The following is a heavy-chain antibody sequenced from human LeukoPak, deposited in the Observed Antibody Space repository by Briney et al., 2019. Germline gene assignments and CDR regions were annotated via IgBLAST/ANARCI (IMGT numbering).Heavy chain of an antibody. D-gene: IGHD2-15*01. CDR3: ARDRCSGVSCHSDY. CDR1: GGSMCSYY. V-gene: IGHV4-59*01. Sequence: SETLSLTCTVSGGSMCSYYWSWIRQPPGKGLEGIGYYYYSGSTNYNPSLKSRVTISVDTNQNQFSLMLSSVPAADTAVYYCARDRCSGVSCHSDYWGQGTLVTVSS. CDR2: YYYSGST. J-gene: IGHJ4*02.